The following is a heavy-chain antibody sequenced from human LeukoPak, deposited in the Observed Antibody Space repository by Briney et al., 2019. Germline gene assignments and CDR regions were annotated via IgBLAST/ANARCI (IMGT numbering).Heavy chain of an antibody. CDR1: GYTFTSYG. CDR3: ARVLSSGVGTFDY. D-gene: IGHD2-21*02. V-gene: IGHV1-18*01. J-gene: IGHJ4*02. CDR2: FRGYNGDT. Sequence: ASGKVSCKGSGYTFTSYGISWVRQAPGQGLEWMGWFRGYNGDTNYAQKFQGRVTMTIDTSTSKAYMELRSLRSDETAVYYCARVLSSGVGTFDYWGQGTLVTVSS.